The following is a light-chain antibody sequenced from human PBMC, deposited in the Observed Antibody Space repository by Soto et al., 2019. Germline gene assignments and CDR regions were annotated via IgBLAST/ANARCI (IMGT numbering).Light chain of an antibody. Sequence: DIQMTQSPSSLSASVGDRVTITCRASQSISSYLNWYQQKQGKAPKLLIYVASSLQSGVPSRFSGSGSGTDFTLTISSLQPEDFATYYCQQSYSTPLTFGPGTKVDIK. CDR1: QSISSY. CDR3: QQSYSTPLT. J-gene: IGKJ3*01. V-gene: IGKV1-39*01. CDR2: VAS.